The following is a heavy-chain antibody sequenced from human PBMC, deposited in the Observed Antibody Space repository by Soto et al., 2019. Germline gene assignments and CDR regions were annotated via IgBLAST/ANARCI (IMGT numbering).Heavy chain of an antibody. CDR3: AREEYSSSSSYYYYGMDV. V-gene: IGHV6-1*01. CDR1: GDSVSSNSAA. J-gene: IGHJ6*02. D-gene: IGHD6-6*01. CDR2: TYYRSKWYN. Sequence: SQTLSLTCAISGDSVSSNSAAWNWIRQSPSRGLEWLGRTYYRSKWYNDYAVSVKSRITINPDTSKNQFSLQLNSVTPEDTAVYYCAREEYSSSSSYYYYGMDVWGQGTTVTVSS.